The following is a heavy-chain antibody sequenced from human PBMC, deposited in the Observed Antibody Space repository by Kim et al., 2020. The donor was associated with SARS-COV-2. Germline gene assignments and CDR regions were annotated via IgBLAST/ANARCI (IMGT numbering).Heavy chain of an antibody. V-gene: IGHV3-23*01. Sequence: GGSLRLSCAASGFTFNTSPMSWVRQAPGKGLEWVSAITASGGTYYADSVRFTISRVNSKNTVYLQIDSLRAEDTAVYYFVNEDYSSGRHTPGFDYWGQGTLVTVSS. D-gene: IGHD3-10*01. J-gene: IGHJ4*02. CDR2: ITASGGT. CDR1: GFTFNTSP. CDR3: VNEDYSSGRHTPGFDY.